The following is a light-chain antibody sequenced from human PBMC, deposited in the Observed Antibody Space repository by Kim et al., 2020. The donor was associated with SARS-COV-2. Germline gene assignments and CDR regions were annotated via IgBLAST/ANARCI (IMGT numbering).Light chain of an antibody. V-gene: IGLV4-69*01. CDR2: LNSDGSH. CDR1: IGHNSYA. J-gene: IGLJ1*01. Sequence: QLVLTQSPSASASLGASVKLTCTLTIGHNSYAIAWHQQQPEKGPRYLMKLNSDGSHSKGDGIPDRFSGSSSGAERYLTISSLQSEDEADYYCQTWGTGIRVFGTGTKVTVL. CDR3: QTWGTGIRV.